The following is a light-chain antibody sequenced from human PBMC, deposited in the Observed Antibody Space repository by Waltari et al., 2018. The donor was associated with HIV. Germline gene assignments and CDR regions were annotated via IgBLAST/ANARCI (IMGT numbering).Light chain of an antibody. Sequence: IVMTQSPATLSVSPGERVSLSCRASQSVDSSLAWYQQRPGQAPRLLISSASTRATGIPARFSGSGSGTEFTLTISSLQPEDFAVYYCRQYKSWLGTFGQGTKVEIK. CDR1: QSVDSS. J-gene: IGKJ1*01. V-gene: IGKV3-15*01. CDR2: SAS. CDR3: RQYKSWLGT.